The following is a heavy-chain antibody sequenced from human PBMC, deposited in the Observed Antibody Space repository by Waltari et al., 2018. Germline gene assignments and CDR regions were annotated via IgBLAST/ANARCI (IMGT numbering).Heavy chain of an antibody. D-gene: IGHD2-15*01. CDR1: GGSISSGGYY. CDR3: ARVLVAVPPYFDY. CDR2: IYYSGST. J-gene: IGHJ4*02. Sequence: QVQLQESGPGLVKPSQTLSLTCPVPGGSISSGGYYWRWIPQHPGKGLEWIGYIYYSGSTYYNPSLKSRVTISVDTSKNQFSLKLSSVTAADTAVYYCARVLVAVPPYFDYWGQGTLVTVSS. V-gene: IGHV4-31*03.